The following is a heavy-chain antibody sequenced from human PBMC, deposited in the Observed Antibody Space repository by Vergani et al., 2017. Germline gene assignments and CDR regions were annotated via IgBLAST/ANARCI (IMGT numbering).Heavy chain of an antibody. CDR3: ARGLGNWERYDYYYDMDF. J-gene: IGHJ6*03. Sequence: QVQLQQWGAGLLKPSETLSLTCAVYGGSFSGYYWSWIRQPPGKGLEWIGEINHSVSTNYNPSLNSRVIISVDTSKNQFSLKLNSVTAADTAVYYCARGLGNWERYDYYYDMDFWGKGTTVTFSS. D-gene: IGHD1-26*01. CDR1: GGSFSGYY. V-gene: IGHV4-34*01. CDR2: INHSVST.